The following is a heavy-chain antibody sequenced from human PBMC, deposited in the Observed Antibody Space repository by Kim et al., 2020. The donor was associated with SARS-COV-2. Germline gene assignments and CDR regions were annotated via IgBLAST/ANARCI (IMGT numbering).Heavy chain of an antibody. J-gene: IGHJ3*02. CDR1: GGSISSYY. CDR2: IYYSGST. D-gene: IGHD2-15*01. V-gene: IGHV4-59*01. Sequence: SETLSLTCTVSGGSISSYYWSWIRQPPGKELEWIGYIYYSGSTNYNPSLKSRVTISVDTSKNQFSLKLSSVTTADTAVYYCARDRVGNIGFDIWGQGTMV. CDR3: ARDRVGNIGFDI.